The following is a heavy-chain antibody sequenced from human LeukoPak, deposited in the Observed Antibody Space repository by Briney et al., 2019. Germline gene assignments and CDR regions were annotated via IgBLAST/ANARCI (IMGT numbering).Heavy chain of an antibody. V-gene: IGHV4-39*01. Sequence: PSETLSLTCTVSGGSISSSRYYWGWIRQPPGKGLEWIGSIYYSGSTYYNPSLKSRVTISVDTSKNQFSLKLSSVAAADTAVYYCARQAIAVAEPGSFDYWGQGTLVTVSS. CDR3: ARQAIAVAEPGSFDY. D-gene: IGHD6-19*01. CDR1: GGSISSSRYY. J-gene: IGHJ4*02. CDR2: IYYSGST.